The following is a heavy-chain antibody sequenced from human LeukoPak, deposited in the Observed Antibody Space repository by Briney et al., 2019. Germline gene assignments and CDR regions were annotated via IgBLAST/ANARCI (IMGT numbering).Heavy chain of an antibody. J-gene: IGHJ4*02. CDR3: VTLQTSTAMVNADY. V-gene: IGHV3-21*01. D-gene: IGHD5-18*01. CDR1: GFTFSSYS. Sequence: PGGSLRLSCAASGFTFSSYSMNWVRQAPGKGLEWVSSISSSSSYIYYADSVKGRFTISRDNAKNSLYLQMNSLRAEDTAVYYCVTLQTSTAMVNADYWGQGTLVTVSS. CDR2: ISSSSSYI.